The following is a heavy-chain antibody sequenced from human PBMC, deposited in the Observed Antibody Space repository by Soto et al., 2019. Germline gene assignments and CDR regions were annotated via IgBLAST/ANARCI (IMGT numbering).Heavy chain of an antibody. Sequence: TSETLSLTCTVSGGSISSYYWSWIRQPPGKGLEWIGYIYYSGSTNYNPSLKSRVTISVDTSKNQFSLKLSSVTAADTAVYYCARQGGDFDWLFDYWGQGTLVTVSS. J-gene: IGHJ4*02. CDR2: IYYSGST. CDR3: ARQGGDFDWLFDY. CDR1: GGSISSYY. V-gene: IGHV4-59*08. D-gene: IGHD3-9*01.